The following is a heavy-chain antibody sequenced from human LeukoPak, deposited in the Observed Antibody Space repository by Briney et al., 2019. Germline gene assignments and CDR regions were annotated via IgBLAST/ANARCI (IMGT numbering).Heavy chain of an antibody. CDR3: AKDGEVTMIVVPVAPDY. CDR1: GFTFSSYA. J-gene: IGHJ4*02. D-gene: IGHD3-22*01. V-gene: IGHV3-23*01. CDR2: ISGSGGST. Sequence: GGSLRLSCAASGFTFSSYAMSWVRQAPGKGLEWVSAISGSGGSTYYADSVKGRFTISRDNSKSTLYLQMNSLRAEDTAVYYCAKDGEVTMIVVPVAPDYWGQGTLVTVSS.